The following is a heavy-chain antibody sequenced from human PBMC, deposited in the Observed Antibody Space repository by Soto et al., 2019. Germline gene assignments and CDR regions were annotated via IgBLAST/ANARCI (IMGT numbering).Heavy chain of an antibody. CDR2: MNPNSGNT. J-gene: IGHJ5*02. CDR1: GYTFTSYD. V-gene: IGHV1-8*01. CDR3: ARERTRGFDP. Sequence: ASVKVSCKASGYTFTSYDINWVRQATGQGLEWMGWMNPNSGNTAYAQKLLGRVTMTRNTSISTAYMELSSLRSEDTAVYYCARERTRGFDPWVQGTLVTVSS.